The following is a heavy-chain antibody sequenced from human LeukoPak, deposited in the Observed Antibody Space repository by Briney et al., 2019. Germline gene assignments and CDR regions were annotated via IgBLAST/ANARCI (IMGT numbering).Heavy chain of an antibody. CDR3: AKVGYSSDWYLDGAFDY. D-gene: IGHD6-19*01. Sequence: GGSLRLSCTASGFXFSTYSMNWVRQAPGRGREWVSYISGSSSSSDGGAIQYADSVKGRFTISRDNSKNTLYLQMNSLRAEDTAVYYCAKVGYSSDWYLDGAFDYWGQGTLVTVSS. CDR2: ISGSSSSSDGGAI. CDR1: GFXFSTYS. V-gene: IGHV3-48*01. J-gene: IGHJ4*02.